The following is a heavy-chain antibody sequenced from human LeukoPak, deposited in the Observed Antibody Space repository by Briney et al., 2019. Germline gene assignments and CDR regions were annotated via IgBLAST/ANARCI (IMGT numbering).Heavy chain of an antibody. Sequence: GESLKISCKGSGYSFTSYWIGWVRQMPGKGLEWMGIIYPGDSDTRYSPSFQGQVTISADKSISTAYLQWSSLKASDTAMYYCARHRAARPPYHYYIDVWGKGTTVTVSS. CDR2: IYPGDSDT. CDR3: ARHRAARPPYHYYIDV. J-gene: IGHJ6*03. D-gene: IGHD6-6*01. CDR1: GYSFTSYW. V-gene: IGHV5-51*01.